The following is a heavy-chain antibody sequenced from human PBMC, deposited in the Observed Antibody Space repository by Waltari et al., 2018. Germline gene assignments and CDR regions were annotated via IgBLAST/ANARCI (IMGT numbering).Heavy chain of an antibody. D-gene: IGHD1-20*01. CDR3: ARTITYNYYYYYYMDV. CDR1: GGSISSYY. V-gene: IGHV4-59*01. J-gene: IGHJ6*03. Sequence: QVQLQESGPGLVKPSEPLSLTCTVSGGSISSYYGSWIREPPGKGLEWIGYIYYSGSTNYNPSLKSRVTISVDTSKNQFSLKLSSVTAADTAVYYCARTITYNYYYYYYMDVWGKGTTVTVSS. CDR2: IYYSGST.